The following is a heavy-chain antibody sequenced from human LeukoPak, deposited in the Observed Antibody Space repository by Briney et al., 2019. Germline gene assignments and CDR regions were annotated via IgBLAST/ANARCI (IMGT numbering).Heavy chain of an antibody. Sequence: SETLSLTCTVSGGSISSGGYYWSWIRQHPGKGLEWIGYIYYSGSTYYNPSLKSRVTISVDTSKNQFSLKLSSVTAADTAVYYCARDRTDATNYYYYGTDVWGQGTTVTVSS. J-gene: IGHJ6*02. CDR2: IYYSGST. CDR1: GGSISSGGYY. CDR3: ARDRTDATNYYYYGTDV. V-gene: IGHV4-31*03.